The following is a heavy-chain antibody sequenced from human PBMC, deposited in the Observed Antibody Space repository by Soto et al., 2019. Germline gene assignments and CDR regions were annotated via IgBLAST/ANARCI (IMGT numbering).Heavy chain of an antibody. V-gene: IGHV4-39*01. CDR2: IYYSGST. CDR3: ARHFRASGWADHAFEI. D-gene: IGHD1-26*01. J-gene: IGHJ3*02. CDR1: GGSISSSGYY. Sequence: PSETLSLTCTVSGGSISSSGYYWGWIRQPPGKGLEWIGSIYYSGSTYYNPSPKSRVTISVDTSKNQFYLKLSSVTAADTAVYYCARHFRASGWADHAFEIWGQGTMVAVSS.